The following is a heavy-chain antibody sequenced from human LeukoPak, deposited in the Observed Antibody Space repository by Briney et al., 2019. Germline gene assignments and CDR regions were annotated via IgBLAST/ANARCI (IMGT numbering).Heavy chain of an antibody. V-gene: IGHV3-30-3*01. D-gene: IGHD6-13*01. CDR3: ARDGSSLDY. Sequence: GGSLRLSCAASGFTLSSYAMHWVRQAPGKGLEWVAVISYDGSNKYYADSVKGRFTISRDNSKNTLYLQMNSLRAEDTAVYYCARDGSSLDYWGQGTLVTVSS. CDR2: ISYDGSNK. CDR1: GFTLSSYA. J-gene: IGHJ4*02.